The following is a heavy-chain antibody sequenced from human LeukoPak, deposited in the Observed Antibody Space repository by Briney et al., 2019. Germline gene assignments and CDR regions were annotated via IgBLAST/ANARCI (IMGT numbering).Heavy chain of an antibody. Sequence: SETLSLTCAVSGGSISSSNWWSWVRQPPGKGLEWIGEIYHSGSTNYNPSLKSRVTISVDTSKNQFSLKLSSVTAADTAVYYCARVGFGYYDILTGYLGGYYFDYWGQGTLVTVSS. V-gene: IGHV4-4*02. CDR3: ARVGFGYYDILTGYLGGYYFDY. CDR1: GGSISSSNW. D-gene: IGHD3-9*01. CDR2: IYHSGST. J-gene: IGHJ4*02.